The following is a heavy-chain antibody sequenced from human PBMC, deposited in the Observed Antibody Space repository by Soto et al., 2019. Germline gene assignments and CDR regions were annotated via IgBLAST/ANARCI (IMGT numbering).Heavy chain of an antibody. Sequence: EVQLVESGGGLVQPGGSLRLSCAASGFTFSNYWMHWVRQVPGKGLVWVSRINSDGGGTNYADFVKGRFTVSRDNAKNTLYLQMDRLRAEDTDVYYGAKGAYEFDYWGQGTLVTVSS. CDR3: AKGAYEFDY. CDR2: INSDGGGT. V-gene: IGHV3-74*01. D-gene: IGHD3-22*01. CDR1: GFTFSNYW. J-gene: IGHJ4*02.